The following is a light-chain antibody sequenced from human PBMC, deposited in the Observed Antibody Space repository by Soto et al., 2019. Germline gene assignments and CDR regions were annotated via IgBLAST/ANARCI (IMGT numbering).Light chain of an antibody. J-gene: IGLJ1*01. CDR3: QSYDSSLHASV. Sequence: QSVLTQPPSLSGAPGQMVTISCTGSSSNIGAGYDVHWYQQLPGTAPKLLIYGNTNRPSGVPDRFSGSKSGSSASLAITGLQAEDEADYYCQSYDSSLHASVFGTRTKVTVL. CDR2: GNT. V-gene: IGLV1-40*01. CDR1: SSNIGAGYD.